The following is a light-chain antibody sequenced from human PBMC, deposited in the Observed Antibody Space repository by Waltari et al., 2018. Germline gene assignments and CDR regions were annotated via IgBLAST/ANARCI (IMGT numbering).Light chain of an antibody. V-gene: IGKV1-5*03. CDR3: QHYDSYSAT. Sequence: DIQMPQSPSTLSASVGDRVTITCRASQSIPRWLAWYQQKPGKAPKLLIYKASILERGVPSRFSGGGSGTEFTLTISSLQPDDFATYYCQHYDSYSATFGRGTKVEIK. CDR2: KAS. J-gene: IGKJ4*02. CDR1: QSIPRW.